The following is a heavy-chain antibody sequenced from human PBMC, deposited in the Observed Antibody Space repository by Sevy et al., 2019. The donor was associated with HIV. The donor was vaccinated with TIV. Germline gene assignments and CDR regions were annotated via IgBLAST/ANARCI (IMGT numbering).Heavy chain of an antibody. CDR2: INPNSGDT. Sequence: ASVKVSCKASGYTFTAYFIHWVRQAPGQGLEWMGWINPNSGDTNYAPKFQGRVTVTRDTSISTADMELSRLRSDDTAVYYCASPGGYRYGSLLDYWGQGTLVTVSS. V-gene: IGHV1-2*02. CDR3: ASPGGYRYGSLLDY. J-gene: IGHJ4*02. CDR1: GYTFTAYF. D-gene: IGHD5-18*01.